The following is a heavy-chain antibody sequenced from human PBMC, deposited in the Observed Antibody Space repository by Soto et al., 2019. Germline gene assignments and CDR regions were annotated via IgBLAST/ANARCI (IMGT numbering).Heavy chain of an antibody. CDR3: ARLDADYDFWSGYYSSAFDI. Sequence: ASSKVSSKASGYTFTRYGISRVRQAPGQGTECMGWISAYNDNTNYAQQLQSRVTMTTDTSTSTAFMELRSLRSDDTAVSYCARLDADYDFWSGYYSSAFDIWGQGTMVTVSS. D-gene: IGHD3-3*01. J-gene: IGHJ3*02. CDR1: GYTFTRYG. V-gene: IGHV1-18*01. CDR2: ISAYNDNT.